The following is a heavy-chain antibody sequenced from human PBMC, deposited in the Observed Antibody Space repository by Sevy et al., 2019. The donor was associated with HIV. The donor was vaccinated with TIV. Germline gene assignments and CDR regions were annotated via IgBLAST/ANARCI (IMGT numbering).Heavy chain of an antibody. CDR1: EFSLTGYW. D-gene: IGHD3-16*01. CDR2: IDQDGSDK. V-gene: IGHV3-7*01. CDR3: ARAGGWGNINHSNQILDI. J-gene: IGHJ3*02. Sequence: GGSLRLSCAASEFSLTGYWMNWVRQAPGKGLELVANIDQDGSDKRYVDSVRGRFTISRDNANNFLYLQMSSLRADDTAVYYCARAGGWGNINHSNQILDIWGHGSKVTVSS.